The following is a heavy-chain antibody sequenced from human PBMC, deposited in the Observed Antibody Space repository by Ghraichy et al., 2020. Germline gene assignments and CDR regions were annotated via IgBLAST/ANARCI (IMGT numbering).Heavy chain of an antibody. CDR3: ARAYVGAYFHL. J-gene: IGHJ1*01. CDR2: IYTSGST. Sequence: SETLSLTCSVSGGSISSGSYYWHWIRQPAGKGLEWIGRIYTSGSTNYNPSLKSRVTISVDTSQNQFSLKLSSVTAADTAVYYCARAYVGAYFHLWGQGTLVTVSS. CDR1: GGSISSGSYY. D-gene: IGHD1-26*01. V-gene: IGHV4-61*02.